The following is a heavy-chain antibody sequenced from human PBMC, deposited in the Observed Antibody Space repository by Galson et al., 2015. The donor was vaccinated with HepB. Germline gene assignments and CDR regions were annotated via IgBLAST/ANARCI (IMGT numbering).Heavy chain of an antibody. Sequence: SLRLSCAASGFTFSSYAMHWVRQAPGKGLEWVAVISYDGSNKYYADSVKGRFTISRDNSKNTLYLQMNSLRAEDTAVYYCATSTILWFGELKKYGMDVWGQGTTVTVSS. D-gene: IGHD3-10*01. CDR3: ATSTILWFGELKKYGMDV. V-gene: IGHV3-30*04. J-gene: IGHJ6*02. CDR1: GFTFSSYA. CDR2: ISYDGSNK.